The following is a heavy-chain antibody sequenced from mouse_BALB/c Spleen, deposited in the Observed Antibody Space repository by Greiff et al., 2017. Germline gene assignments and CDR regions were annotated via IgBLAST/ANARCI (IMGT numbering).Heavy chain of an antibody. J-gene: IGHJ1*01. D-gene: IGHD1-2*01. CDR2: IYPGDGDT. CDR1: GYTFTSYW. V-gene: IGHV1-87*01. CDR3: ARGITTARGYFDV. Sequence: VKLMESGAELARPGASVKLSCKASGYTFTSYWMQWVKQRPGQGLEWIGAIYPGDGDTRYTQKFKGKATLTADKSSSTAYMQLSSLASEDSAVYYCARGITTARGYFDVWGAGTTVTVSS.